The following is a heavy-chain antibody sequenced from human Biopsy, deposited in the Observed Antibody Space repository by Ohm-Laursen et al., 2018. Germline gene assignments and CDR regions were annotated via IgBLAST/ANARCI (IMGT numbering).Heavy chain of an antibody. CDR2: IYSGGNT. D-gene: IGHD6-19*01. J-gene: IGHJ4*02. V-gene: IGHV4-61*01. CDR1: GDSLTSGPEN. CDR3: ARGRRTSGWPYFDN. Sequence: GTLSLTCTVSGDSLTSGPENWSWIRQSPGQGLEYIGFIYSGGNTNYNLSFKNRVTMSVDTSKNQFYLKLYSVTAADTAVYYCARGRRTSGWPYFDNWGQGALVIVSP.